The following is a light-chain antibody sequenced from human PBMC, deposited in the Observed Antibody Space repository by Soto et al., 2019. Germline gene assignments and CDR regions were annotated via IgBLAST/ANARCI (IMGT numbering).Light chain of an antibody. V-gene: IGKV1-5*01. J-gene: IGKJ1*01. CDR2: DVS. CDR1: HNINYR. CDR3: KHYAFDSQT. Sequence: DIQMTQSPATVSASVGDRVTITCRASHNINYRLAWYQQRPGSAPKLLIYDVSTLQSGVPSRFSGSHSGTEFTLTISTLQHDDFATYYCKHYAFDSQTFGQGTKVDIK.